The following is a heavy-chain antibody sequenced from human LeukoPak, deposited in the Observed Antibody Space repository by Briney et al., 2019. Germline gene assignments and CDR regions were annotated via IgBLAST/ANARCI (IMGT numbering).Heavy chain of an antibody. V-gene: IGHV3-20*04. CDR1: GFTFDDYG. D-gene: IGHD5-12*01. Sequence: GGSLRLSCAASGFTFDDYGMSWVRQAPGKGLEWVSGINWNGGSTGYADSVKGRFTISRDNAKNSLYLQMNSLRSDDTAVYYCARENQYSGYDWYFDYWGQGTLVTVSS. CDR2: INWNGGST. J-gene: IGHJ4*02. CDR3: ARENQYSGYDWYFDY.